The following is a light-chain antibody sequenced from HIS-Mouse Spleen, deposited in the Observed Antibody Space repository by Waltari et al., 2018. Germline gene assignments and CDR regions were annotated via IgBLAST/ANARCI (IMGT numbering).Light chain of an antibody. CDR3: QVWDSSSDLYVV. J-gene: IGLJ2*01. V-gene: IGLV3-21*03. CDR1: KIGRKS. CDR2: DDS. Sequence: SYVLTQPPSVSVAPGKTARITCGGNKIGRKSVQGYQKKPGQAPVLVVYDDSDRPSGIPERFSGSNSGNTATLTISRVEAGDEADYYCQVWDSSSDLYVVFGGGTKLTVL.